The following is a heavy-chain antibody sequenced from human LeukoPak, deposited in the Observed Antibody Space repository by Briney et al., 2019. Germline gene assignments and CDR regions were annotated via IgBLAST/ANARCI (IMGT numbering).Heavy chain of an antibody. Sequence: GGSLRLSCAASGFTFSSNAMSWVRQAPGKGLEWVSAITGGGTTYYADSVQGRFTISRDNSKNTLYLQMNSLRPEDTAFYYCAKEGYDYGWADYWGQGTLVTVSS. CDR2: ITGGGTT. J-gene: IGHJ4*02. V-gene: IGHV3-23*01. CDR3: AKEGYDYGWADY. D-gene: IGHD4/OR15-4a*01. CDR1: GFTFSSNA.